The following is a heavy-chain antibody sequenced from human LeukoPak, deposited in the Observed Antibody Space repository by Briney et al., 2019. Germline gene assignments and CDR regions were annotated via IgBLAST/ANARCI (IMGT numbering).Heavy chain of an antibody. D-gene: IGHD2-15*01. CDR1: GFTFSSYA. V-gene: IGHV3-30*04. CDR3: AAEYCSGGSCYTGHSGHDY. J-gene: IGHJ4*02. Sequence: SGGSLRLSCAGSGFTFSSYAMHWVRQAPGEGLEWVSVVSYDGGHKFYAESVKGRFTISRDTSTNTLYLQMNSLRPEDTALYYCAAEYCSGGSCYTGHSGHDYWGQGTLVTVSS. CDR2: VSYDGGHK.